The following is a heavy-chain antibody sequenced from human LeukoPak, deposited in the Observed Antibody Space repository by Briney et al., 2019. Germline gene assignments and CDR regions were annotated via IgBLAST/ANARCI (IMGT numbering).Heavy chain of an antibody. V-gene: IGHV4-31*03. D-gene: IGHD2-2*01. J-gene: IGHJ6*02. CDR1: GGSISSGGYY. Sequence: SETLSLTCTASGGSISSGGYYWSWIRQHPGKGLEWIGYVYYSGSTYYNPSLKSRVTISLDTSKNQFSLKLTSVTAADTAVYYCARDVPKKAPYGVDVWGQGTTVIVSS. CDR2: VYYSGST. CDR3: ARDVPKKAPYGVDV.